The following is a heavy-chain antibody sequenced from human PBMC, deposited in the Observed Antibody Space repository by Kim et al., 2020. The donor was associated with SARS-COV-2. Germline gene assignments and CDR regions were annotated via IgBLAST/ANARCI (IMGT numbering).Heavy chain of an antibody. Sequence: GGSLRLSCAASGFTFSDYYMSWIRQAPGKGLEWVSYISSSGSTIYYADSVKGRFTISRDNAKNSLYLQMNSLRAEDTAVYYCARDSLGYCSSTSCYGVYHYGMGGWGQGATVTVSS. CDR3: ARDSLGYCSSTSCYGVYHYGMGG. CDR2: ISSSGSTI. D-gene: IGHD2-2*01. V-gene: IGHV3-11*01. J-gene: IGHJ6*02. CDR1: GFTFSDYY.